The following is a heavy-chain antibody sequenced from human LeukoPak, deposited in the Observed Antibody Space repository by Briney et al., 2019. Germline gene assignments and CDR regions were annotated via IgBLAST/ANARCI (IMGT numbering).Heavy chain of an antibody. CDR1: GFTFSSYT. V-gene: IGHV3-30-3*01. D-gene: IGHD5-12*01. CDR3: ARDDRGYSGYHFDH. CDR2: QDGNNK. J-gene: IGHJ4*02. Sequence: GGSLRLSCAASGFTFSSYTFHWVRQAPGKGMEWVAVQDGNNKYYTDSVKGRFTISRDNSKNTLYLQMNSLRAEDTAVYYCARDDRGYSGYHFDHWGQGTLVTVSS.